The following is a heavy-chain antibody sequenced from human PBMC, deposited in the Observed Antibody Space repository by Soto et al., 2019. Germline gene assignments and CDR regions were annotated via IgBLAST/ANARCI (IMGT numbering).Heavy chain of an antibody. CDR1: GYTLTELS. V-gene: IGHV1-24*01. D-gene: IGHD2-15*01. CDR3: ATNPDPFRYCSGGSCYDWFDP. Sequence: ASVKVSCKVSGYTLTELSMHWVRQAPGKGLEWMGGFDPEDGETIYAQKFQGRVTMTEDTSTDTAYMELSSLRSEDTAVYYCATNPDPFRYCSGGSCYDWFDPWGQGTLVTVSS. CDR2: FDPEDGET. J-gene: IGHJ5*02.